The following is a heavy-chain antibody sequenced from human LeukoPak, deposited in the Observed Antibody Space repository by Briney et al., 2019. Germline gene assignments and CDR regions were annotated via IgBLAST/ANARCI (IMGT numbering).Heavy chain of an antibody. CDR1: VYTFIDYY. CDR2: INPDSGGT. J-gene: IGHJ4*02. V-gene: IGHV1-2*06. D-gene: IGHD2-15*01. Sequence: AASVKVSCKASVYTFIDYYTHWVRQAPGQGLEWIGRINPDSGGTDYAQNFQGRVTVTRDRSISTAYMELRSLRSDDTAVYYCARGADINSSGGSCYFWGNWGRGTLVTVSS. CDR3: ARGADINSSGGSCYFWGN.